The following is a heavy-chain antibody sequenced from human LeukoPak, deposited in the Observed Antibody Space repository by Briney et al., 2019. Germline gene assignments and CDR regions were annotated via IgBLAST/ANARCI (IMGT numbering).Heavy chain of an antibody. CDR1: GYTFTGYY. Sequence: ASVKVSCKASGYTFTGYYMHRVRQAPGQGLEWMGWINPNSGGTNYAQKFQGRVTMTRDTSISTAYMELSRLRSDDTAVYYCARDQALIVGEVAFDIWGQGTMVTVSS. D-gene: IGHD3-22*01. CDR2: INPNSGGT. J-gene: IGHJ3*02. V-gene: IGHV1-2*02. CDR3: ARDQALIVGEVAFDI.